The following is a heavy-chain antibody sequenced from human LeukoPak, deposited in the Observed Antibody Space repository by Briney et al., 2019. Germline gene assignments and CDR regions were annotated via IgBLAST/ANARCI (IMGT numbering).Heavy chain of an antibody. CDR1: GSSFSNYY. D-gene: IGHD3/OR15-3a*01. J-gene: IGHJ4*02. Sequence: PSETLSLTCTVSGSSFSNYYWSWIRQPPGKRLEWIGYIYNSGITDYNPSLKSRLTISVDTSKNQFSLRLSSVTAADTAFYYCARSRGLAGAATLIDYWGQGTLVTVSS. CDR3: ARSRGLAGAATLIDY. V-gene: IGHV4-59*08. CDR2: IYNSGIT.